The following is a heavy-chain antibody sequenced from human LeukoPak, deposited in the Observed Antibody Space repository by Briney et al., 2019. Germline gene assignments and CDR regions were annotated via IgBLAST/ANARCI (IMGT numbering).Heavy chain of an antibody. D-gene: IGHD2-21*02. CDR3: AREHVVVTKHRYFDL. V-gene: IGHV3-30-3*01. J-gene: IGHJ2*01. Sequence: GGSLRLSCAASGFTFSSYAMHWVRQAPGKGLEWVAVISYDGSKKYYADSVKGRFTISRDNSKNPLYLQMTSLRAEDTAVYYCAREHVVVTKHRYFDLWGRGTLVTVSS. CDR2: ISYDGSKK. CDR1: GFTFSSYA.